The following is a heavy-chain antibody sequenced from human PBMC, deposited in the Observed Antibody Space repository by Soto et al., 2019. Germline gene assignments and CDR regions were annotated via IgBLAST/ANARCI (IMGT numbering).Heavy chain of an antibody. CDR1: GGTLKNSS. CDR3: GRGGSWAKVDS. V-gene: IGHV1-69*13. CDR2: IIPVFGPA. D-gene: IGHD6-13*01. Sequence: SVKVSCKASGGTLKNSSISWVRQAPGQGLEWMGGIIPVFGPALYTQKFQGRVTITADESTNTAFLDVSSLRSEDTAVYYCGRGGSWAKVDSWGPGTLVTVSS. J-gene: IGHJ4*02.